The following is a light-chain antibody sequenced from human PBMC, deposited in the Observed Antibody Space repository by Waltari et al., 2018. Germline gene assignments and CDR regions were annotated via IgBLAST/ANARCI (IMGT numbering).Light chain of an antibody. Sequence: DIQMSQSPYSRSASVGHRVTITCRASQGSSNYLAWYPQEPGKGPKLLIYAASTLQSGVPSRFSGSGSGTDFTLTSSSLQPEDVATYYCQKYNSALTWTFGQGTKVEIK. CDR2: AAS. J-gene: IGKJ1*01. V-gene: IGKV1-27*01. CDR3: QKYNSALTWT. CDR1: QGSSNY.